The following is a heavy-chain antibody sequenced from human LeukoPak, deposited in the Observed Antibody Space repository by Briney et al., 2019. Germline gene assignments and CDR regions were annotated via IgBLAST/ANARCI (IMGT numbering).Heavy chain of an antibody. J-gene: IGHJ6*03. D-gene: IGHD3-3*01. Sequence: SETLSLTCTVSGGSISSSSYYWGWIRQPPGKGLEWIGSIYYSGSTYYNPSLKSRVTISVDTSKNQFSLKLSSVTAADTAVYYCARHREGVVYYYYMDVWGKGTTVTVSS. V-gene: IGHV4-39*01. CDR2: IYYSGST. CDR3: ARHREGVVYYYYMDV. CDR1: GGSISSSSYY.